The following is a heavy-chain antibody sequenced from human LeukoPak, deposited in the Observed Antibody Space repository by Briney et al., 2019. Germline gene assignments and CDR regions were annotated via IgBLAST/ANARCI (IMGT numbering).Heavy chain of an antibody. CDR2: IYHSGST. J-gene: IGHJ3*02. V-gene: IGHV4-38-2*02. D-gene: IGHD2-15*01. Sequence: SETLSLTCTVSGYSISSGYYWGWIRQPPGKGLEWIGEIYHSGSTNYNPSLKSRVTILVDKSKNQFSLKLSSVTAADTAVYYCARSEEGYCSGGRCYRDAFDIWGQGTVVTVSS. CDR3: ARSEEGYCSGGRCYRDAFDI. CDR1: GYSISSGYY.